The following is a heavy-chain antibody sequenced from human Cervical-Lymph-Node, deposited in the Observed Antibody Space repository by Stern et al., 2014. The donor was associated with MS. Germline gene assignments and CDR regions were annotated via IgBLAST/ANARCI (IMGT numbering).Heavy chain of an antibody. Sequence: VQLVQSGGGVVQPGRSLRLSCAASGFTFSSYGMNWVRQTPGKGLEWVAVIWYDGSNKYYADSVKGRFTISRDNSENTLYLQMNSLRAEDTAVYYCARGDSSSPLEYWGQGTLVTVSS. D-gene: IGHD6-6*01. CDR2: IWYDGSNK. J-gene: IGHJ4*02. CDR3: ARGDSSSPLEY. CDR1: GFTFSSYG. V-gene: IGHV3-33*01.